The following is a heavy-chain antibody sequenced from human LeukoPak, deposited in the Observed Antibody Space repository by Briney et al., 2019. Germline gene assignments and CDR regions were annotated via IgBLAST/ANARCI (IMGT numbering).Heavy chain of an antibody. V-gene: IGHV1-18*01. J-gene: IGHJ4*02. CDR3: APTAEAYTSWWKV. CDR1: GYTLTSYG. D-gene: IGHD3-16*01. CDR2: ISAYNGNT. Sequence: ASVKVSCKASGYTLTSYGISWVRQAPGQGLEWMGWISAYNGNTNYAQKLQGRVTMTTDTSISTAYLEVRSLTSDDTAVYYCAPTAEAYTSWWKVWGQGTLVTVSS.